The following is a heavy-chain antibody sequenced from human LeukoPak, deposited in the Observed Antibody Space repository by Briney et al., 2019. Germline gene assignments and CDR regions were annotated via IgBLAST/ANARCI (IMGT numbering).Heavy chain of an antibody. J-gene: IGHJ6*03. CDR3: ARFTLNYYYYYMDV. Sequence: SETLSLTCTVSGGSISSYYWSWIRQPPGKGLEWIGYIYYSGSTNYNPSLKSRVTISVDTSKNQFSLKLSSVTAADTAVYYCARFTLNYYYYYMDVWGRGTTVTVSS. CDR1: GGSISSYY. D-gene: IGHD2-15*01. V-gene: IGHV4-59*01. CDR2: IYYSGST.